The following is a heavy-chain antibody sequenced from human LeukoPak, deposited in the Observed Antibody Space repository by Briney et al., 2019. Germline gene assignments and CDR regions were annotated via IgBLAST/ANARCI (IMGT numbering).Heavy chain of an antibody. V-gene: IGHV5-51*01. Sequence: GESLKISCQGSGYSFTNFWIGWVRQMSGKGLEWVGIIYPGDSDTRYSPSFQGQVTISADKSISTAYLQWSSLKASDTAMYYCARAHYDILTGYHPFDYWGQGTLVTVSS. CDR1: GYSFTNFW. CDR2: IYPGDSDT. J-gene: IGHJ4*02. D-gene: IGHD3-9*01. CDR3: ARAHYDILTGYHPFDY.